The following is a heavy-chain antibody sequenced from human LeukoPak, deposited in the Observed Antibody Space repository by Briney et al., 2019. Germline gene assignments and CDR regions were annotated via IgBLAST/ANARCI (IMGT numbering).Heavy chain of an antibody. CDR2: IYTSGST. V-gene: IGHV4-61*02. J-gene: IGHJ5*02. CDR3: ARDREAPYDFWSGYLGGGNWFDP. CDR1: GGSISSGSYY. Sequence: PSETLSLTCTVSGGSISSGSYYWSWIRQPAGKGLEWIGRIYTSGSTNYNPSLKSRVTISLDTSKNQFSLKLSSVTAADTAVYYCARDREAPYDFWSGYLGGGNWFDPWGQGTLVTVSS. D-gene: IGHD3-3*01.